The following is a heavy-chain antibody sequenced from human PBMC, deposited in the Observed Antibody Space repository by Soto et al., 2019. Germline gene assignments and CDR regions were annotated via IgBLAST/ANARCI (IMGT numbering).Heavy chain of an antibody. D-gene: IGHD5-12*01. Sequence: EVQLLESGGGLVQPGGSLRLSCAASGFTFSSYAMSWVRQAPGKGLEWVSAISGSGGSTYYADSVKGRFTISRDNSKNTLYLQMNSMRAEDTAVYYCAKDRRRGYSGYDSDYWGQGTLVTVSS. CDR3: AKDRRRGYSGYDSDY. CDR2: ISGSGGST. J-gene: IGHJ4*02. CDR1: GFTFSSYA. V-gene: IGHV3-23*01.